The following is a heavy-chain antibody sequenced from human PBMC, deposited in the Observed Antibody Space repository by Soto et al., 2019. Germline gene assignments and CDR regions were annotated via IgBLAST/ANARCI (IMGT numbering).Heavy chain of an antibody. Sequence: QVQLVQAGAEVKNPGASVKVSCKASGYSFTRYGIGWARQAPGQGREWMGWINAYNGNTNYAQNLQGRLTLTTDPSTTTAYMELRSLRSNDTAIYYCAMVDVYVTPCRQDVWGQGPTVTVSS. D-gene: IGHD3-16*01. V-gene: IGHV1-18*01. CDR2: INAYNGNT. CDR3: AMVDVYVTPCRQDV. CDR1: GYSFTRYG. J-gene: IGHJ6*02.